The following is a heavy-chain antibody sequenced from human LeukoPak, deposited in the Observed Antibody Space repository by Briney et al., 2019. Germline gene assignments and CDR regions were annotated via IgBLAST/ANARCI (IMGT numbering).Heavy chain of an antibody. Sequence: GGSLRLSWAASGXTFSTYGMHWVRQAPGKGLEWVAVIWSDGAIKYYADSVKGRFTISRDNSKNTLYLQMDSLRAEDTAVYYCARAVGPFDIWGQGTIVIVSS. V-gene: IGHV3-33*01. J-gene: IGHJ3*02. CDR2: IWSDGAIK. CDR1: GXTFSTYG. CDR3: ARAVGPFDI.